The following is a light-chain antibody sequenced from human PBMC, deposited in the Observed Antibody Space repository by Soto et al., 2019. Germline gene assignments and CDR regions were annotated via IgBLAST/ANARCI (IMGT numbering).Light chain of an antibody. CDR2: EVS. CDR3: SSYAGSKVV. CDR1: SSDVGGYNS. Sequence: QSVLTQPPSASGSPGQSVTISCTGSSSDVGGYNSVSWYQHHAGKAPKLMIYEVSKRPSGVPDRFSGSKSGNTASLTVSGRQAEDEADYYCSSYAGSKVVFGGGTQLTVL. V-gene: IGLV2-8*01. J-gene: IGLJ2*01.